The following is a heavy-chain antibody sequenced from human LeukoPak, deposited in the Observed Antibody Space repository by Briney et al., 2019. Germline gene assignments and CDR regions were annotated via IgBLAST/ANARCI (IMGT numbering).Heavy chain of an antibody. Sequence: GGSLRLSCAASGFTFSSYSMNWVRQAPGKGLEWVSSISSSSSYIYYADSVKGRFTISRDNAKNSLYLQMNSLRAEDTAVYYCARAEQWLVPVPGGYNSVHDYWGQGTLVTVSS. CDR2: ISSSSSYI. V-gene: IGHV3-21*01. CDR3: ARAEQWLVPVPGGYNSVHDY. CDR1: GFTFSSYS. D-gene: IGHD6-19*01. J-gene: IGHJ4*02.